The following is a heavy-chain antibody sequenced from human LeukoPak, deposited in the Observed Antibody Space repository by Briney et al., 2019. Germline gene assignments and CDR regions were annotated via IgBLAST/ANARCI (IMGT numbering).Heavy chain of an antibody. D-gene: IGHD1-26*01. CDR3: ARRDVGATIDY. Sequence: SETLSLTCNVSSGSITDSNYYWGWIRQPPGKGLEWIGRINYSGTTYYSPSLKSRVTISVDTSRNHFSLKVTSVTAADTAVYYCARRDVGATIDYWGQGTLVTVSS. CDR2: INYSGTT. V-gene: IGHV4-39*02. J-gene: IGHJ4*02. CDR1: SGSITDSNYY.